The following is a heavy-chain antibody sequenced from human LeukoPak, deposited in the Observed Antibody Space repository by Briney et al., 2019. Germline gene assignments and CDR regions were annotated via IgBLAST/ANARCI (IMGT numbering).Heavy chain of an antibody. CDR1: GGSISSGSYY. CDR3: ARDKLGYCSSTSCATRGFDY. V-gene: IGHV4-61*02. CDR2: IYTSGST. J-gene: IGHJ4*02. Sequence: SETLSLTCTVSGGSISSGSYYWSWIRQPAGKGLERIGRIYTSGSTNYNPSLKSRVTISVDTSKNQFSLKLSSVTAADTAVYYCARDKLGYCSSTSCATRGFDYWGQGTLVTVSS. D-gene: IGHD2-2*01.